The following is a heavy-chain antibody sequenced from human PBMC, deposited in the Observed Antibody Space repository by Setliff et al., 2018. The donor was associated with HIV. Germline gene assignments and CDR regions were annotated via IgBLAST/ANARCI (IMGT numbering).Heavy chain of an antibody. J-gene: IGHJ4*02. CDR1: GYTFTSYD. V-gene: IGHV1-8*03. CDR2: MNPNSGNT. Sequence: ASVKVSCKASGYTFTSYDINWVRQATGQGLEWMGWMNPNSGNTGYAQKFQGRVTITRDTSANTANMELSSLRSEDTAVYYCARGGSDHGIAVAGAIQYFDYWGQGTLVTVSS. D-gene: IGHD6-19*01. CDR3: ARGGSDHGIAVAGAIQYFDY.